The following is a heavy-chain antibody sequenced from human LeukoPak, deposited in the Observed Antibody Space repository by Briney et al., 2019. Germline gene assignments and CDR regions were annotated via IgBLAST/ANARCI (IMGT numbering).Heavy chain of an antibody. CDR1: GYTFTSYD. V-gene: IGHV1-8*03. J-gene: IGHJ4*02. D-gene: IGHD5-18*01. CDR2: MNPNSGNT. CDR3: ARTVDTAMGFDY. Sequence: ASVKVSCKASGYTFTSYDINWVRQATGQGLEWMGWMNPNSGNTGYAQKFQGRVTITRNTSISTAYMELSSLRSEDTAMYYCARTVDTAMGFDYWGQGTLVTVSS.